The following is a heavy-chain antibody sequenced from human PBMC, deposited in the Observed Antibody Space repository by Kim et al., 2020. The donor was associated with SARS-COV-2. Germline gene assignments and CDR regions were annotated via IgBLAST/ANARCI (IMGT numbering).Heavy chain of an antibody. Sequence: ASVKVSCKASGYTFTSYAMHWVRQAPGQRLEWMGWINAGNGNTKYSQKFQGRVTITRDTSASTAYMELSSLRSEDTAVYYCARVSIAAPRVQPMLDPWGQGTLVTVSS. CDR2: INAGNGNT. CDR3: ARVSIAAPRVQPMLDP. J-gene: IGHJ5*02. CDR1: GYTFTSYA. V-gene: IGHV1-3*01. D-gene: IGHD6-13*01.